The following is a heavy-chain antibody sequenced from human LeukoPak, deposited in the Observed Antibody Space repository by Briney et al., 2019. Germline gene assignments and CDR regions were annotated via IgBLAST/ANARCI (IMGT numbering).Heavy chain of an antibody. CDR3: ARGSVRGGTNFDY. D-gene: IGHD3-10*01. V-gene: IGHV6-1*01. J-gene: IGHJ4*02. CDR1: GDSVSGSPAV. CDR2: AYYRSKWYI. Sequence: SQTLSLTCAISGDSVSGSPAVWNWIRQSPSRGLEWLGRAYYRSKWYIDYAVSVKGRITITPDTSKNQFSLQLNSVTPEDTAVYYCARGSVRGGTNFDYWGQGTLVTVSS.